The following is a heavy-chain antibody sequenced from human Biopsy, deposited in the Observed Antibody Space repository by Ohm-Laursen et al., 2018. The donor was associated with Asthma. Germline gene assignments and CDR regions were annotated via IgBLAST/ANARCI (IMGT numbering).Heavy chain of an antibody. V-gene: IGHV1-3*01. J-gene: IGHJ6*02. CDR2: INAANGNT. CDR3: ARGYSGSDRIVYYYSGLEV. CDR1: GYTFINYA. D-gene: IGHD5-12*01. Sequence: ASVKVSCKASGYTFINYAIHWVRQAPGHSLEWMGWINAANGNTKYSQKFQGRLTISRDTSASTAYMEVSSLSSEDTAVYYCARGYSGSDRIVYYYSGLEVWGQGTTVTVSS.